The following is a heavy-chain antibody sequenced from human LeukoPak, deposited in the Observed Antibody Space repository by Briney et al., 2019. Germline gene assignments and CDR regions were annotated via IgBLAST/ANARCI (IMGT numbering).Heavy chain of an antibody. J-gene: IGHJ4*02. V-gene: IGHV4-4*07. D-gene: IGHD6-19*01. CDR3: ARDGSVAGTFDY. CDR1: GGSFSGYY. CDR2: IYTSGST. Sequence: PSETLSLTCAVYGGSFSGYYWSWIRQPAGKGLEWIGRIYTSGSTNYNPSLKSRVTMSVDTSKNQFSLKLSSVTAADTAVYYCARDGSVAGTFDYWGQGTLVTVSS.